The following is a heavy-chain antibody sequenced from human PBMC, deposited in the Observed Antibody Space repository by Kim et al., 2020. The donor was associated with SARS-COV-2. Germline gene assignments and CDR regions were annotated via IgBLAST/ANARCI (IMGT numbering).Heavy chain of an antibody. J-gene: IGHJ4*02. CDR1: GGSFSGYY. D-gene: IGHD6-6*01. V-gene: IGHV4-34*01. CDR3: ARWVIAARPGRCFDY. CDR2: INHSGST. Sequence: SETLSLTCAVYGGSFSGYYWSWIRQPPGKGLEWIGEINHSGSTNYNPSLKSRVTISVDTSKNQFSLKLSSVTAADTAVYYCARWVIAARPGRCFDYWGQGTLVTVSS.